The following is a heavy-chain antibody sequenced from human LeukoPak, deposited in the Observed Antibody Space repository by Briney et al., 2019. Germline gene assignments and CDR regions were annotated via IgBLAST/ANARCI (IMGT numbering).Heavy chain of an antibody. Sequence: SETLSLTCTVSGGSISSYYWSWIRQPPGKGLEWIGYIYYSGSTNYNPSLKSRVTISVDTSKNQFSLKVNSMTAADTAVYYCARERASYYYDSSRYFDYWGQGTLVTVSS. CDR2: IYYSGST. CDR1: GGSISSYY. V-gene: IGHV4-59*01. J-gene: IGHJ4*02. D-gene: IGHD3-22*01. CDR3: ARERASYYYDSSRYFDY.